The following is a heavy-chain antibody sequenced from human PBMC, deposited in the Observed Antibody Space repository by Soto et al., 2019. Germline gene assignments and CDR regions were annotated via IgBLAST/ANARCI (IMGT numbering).Heavy chain of an antibody. V-gene: IGHV4-34*01. CDR2: INHSGST. Sequence: SETLSLTCAVYGGSFIGYYWTWIRQPPGTGLEWIGEINHSGSTNYNPSLKGRVTISVDTSKNQFSLKLTSVTAADTAVYYCARDKITGLIDYWGQGTLVSVSS. J-gene: IGHJ4*02. CDR3: ARDKITGLIDY. CDR1: GGSFIGYY. D-gene: IGHD2-8*02.